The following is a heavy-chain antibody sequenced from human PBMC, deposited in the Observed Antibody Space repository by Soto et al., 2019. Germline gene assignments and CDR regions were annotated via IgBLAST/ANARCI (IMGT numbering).Heavy chain of an antibody. D-gene: IGHD5-12*01. CDR1: GYTFTSYG. V-gene: IGHV1-18*04. J-gene: IGHJ4*02. Sequence: ASVKVSCKASGYTFTSYGISWVRQAPGQGLEWMGWISAYNGNTNYAQKLQGRVTMTTDTSTSTAYMELRSLRSDDTAVYYCASSYVSGYDWSLYYFGYWGQGTLVTVSS. CDR2: ISAYNGNT. CDR3: ASSYVSGYDWSLYYFGY.